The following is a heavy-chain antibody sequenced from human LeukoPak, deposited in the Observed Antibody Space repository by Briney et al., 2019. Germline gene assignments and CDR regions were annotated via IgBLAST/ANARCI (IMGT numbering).Heavy chain of an antibody. CDR3: ARQHPPQQWLRASGSPGWFDP. CDR2: IYYSGST. V-gene: IGHV4-59*08. D-gene: IGHD5-12*01. Sequence: SETLSLTCTVSGGSISSYYWSWIRQPPGKGLEWIGYIYYSGSTNYNPSLESRVTILVDTSKSQFSLKLSSVTAADTAVYYCARQHPPQQWLRASGSPGWFDPWGQGTLVTVSS. CDR1: GGSISSYY. J-gene: IGHJ5*02.